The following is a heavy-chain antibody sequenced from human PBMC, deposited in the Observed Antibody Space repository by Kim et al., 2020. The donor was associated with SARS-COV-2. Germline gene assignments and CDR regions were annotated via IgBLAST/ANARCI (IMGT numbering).Heavy chain of an antibody. J-gene: IGHJ4*02. D-gene: IGHD3-22*01. Sequence: YADSVKGRFTIPRENSKHTLSLQMNSLRADDTAVYYCAKAANGWLFDYWGQGTLVTVSS. V-gene: IGHV3-23*01. CDR3: AKAANGWLFDY.